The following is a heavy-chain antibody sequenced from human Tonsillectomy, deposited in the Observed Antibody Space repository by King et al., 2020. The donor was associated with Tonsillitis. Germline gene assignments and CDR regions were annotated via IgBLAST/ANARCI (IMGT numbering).Heavy chain of an antibody. Sequence: VQLVQSGTEVKKPGSSVKVSCKASGGSFSYYAISWVRQAPGQGLEWMGGIIPIFGTANYAQKFQGRVPITADESTSTAYMELSSLRSEDTAGYYCARGGPVATGNFDFWGQGTLVTVSS. CDR2: IIPIFGTA. J-gene: IGHJ4*02. CDR1: GGSFSYYA. CDR3: ARGGPVATGNFDF. V-gene: IGHV1-69*01. D-gene: IGHD5-12*01.